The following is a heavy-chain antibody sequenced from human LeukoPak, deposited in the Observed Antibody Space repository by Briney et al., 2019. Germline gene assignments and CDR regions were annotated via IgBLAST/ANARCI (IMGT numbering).Heavy chain of an antibody. V-gene: IGHV4-59*01. CDR2: IYYSGST. Sequence: SETLSLTCTVSGGSISSYYWSCIRQPPGQGLEWIGYIYYSGSTNYNPSLKSRVTISVDTSKNQFSLKLSSVTAADTAVYYCASLNDAFYIWGQGTMVTVSS. CDR3: ASLNDAFYI. CDR1: GGSISSYY. J-gene: IGHJ3*02.